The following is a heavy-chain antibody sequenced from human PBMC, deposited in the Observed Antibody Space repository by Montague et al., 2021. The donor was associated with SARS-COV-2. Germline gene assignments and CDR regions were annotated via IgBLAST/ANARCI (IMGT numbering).Heavy chain of an antibody. J-gene: IGHJ4*02. V-gene: IGHV6-1*01. CDR3: ARAERGSCGDGNCYQYFFNY. CDR1: GDSVAANRGR. D-gene: IGHD2-15*01. Sequence: CAISGDSVAANRGRSDEDTLALSSPLEWVGRTYYRSEWYSDYSVSVKSRISINPDTSKNQFPLQLNSVTPEDTAVYYCARAERGSCGDGNCYQYFFNYWGQGTLVTVSS. CDR2: TYYRSEWYS.